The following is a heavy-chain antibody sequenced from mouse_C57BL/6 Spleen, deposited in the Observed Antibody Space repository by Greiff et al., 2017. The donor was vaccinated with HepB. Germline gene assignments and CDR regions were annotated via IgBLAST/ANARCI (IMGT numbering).Heavy chain of an antibody. CDR1: GFTFSSYA. Sequence: EVQLQESGGGLVKPGGSLKLSCAASGFTFSSYAMSWVRQTPEKRLEWVATISDGGSYTYYPDNVKGRFTISRDNAKNNLYLQMSHLKSEDTAMYYCARGITTVVANWYFDVWGTGTTVTVSS. J-gene: IGHJ1*03. V-gene: IGHV5-4*01. D-gene: IGHD1-1*01. CDR3: ARGITTVVANWYFDV. CDR2: ISDGGSYT.